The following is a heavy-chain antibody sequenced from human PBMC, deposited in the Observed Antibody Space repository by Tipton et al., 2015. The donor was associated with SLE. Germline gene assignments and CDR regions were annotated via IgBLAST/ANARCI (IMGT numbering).Heavy chain of an antibody. CDR2: IYYSGST. J-gene: IGHJ1*01. V-gene: IGHV4-39*07. CDR3: ARGPGGELSAEYFQH. D-gene: IGHD3-16*02. Sequence: TLSLTCTVSGGSISSSSYYWGWIRPPPGKGLEWIGSIYYSGSTYHNPSLKSRVTISVDTSKNQFSLKLSSVTAADTAVYYCARGPGGELSAEYFQHWGQGTLVTVSS. CDR1: GGSISSSSYY.